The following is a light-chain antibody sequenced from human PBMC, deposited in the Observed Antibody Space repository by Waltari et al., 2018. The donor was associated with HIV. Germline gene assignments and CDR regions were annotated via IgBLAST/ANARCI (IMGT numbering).Light chain of an antibody. Sequence: DIQMSQSASSRSASVGDRGTITCRASQSIGNYLNWDQQKAGEAPKLLIHTASRLHTGIPSRFSASGSGTDFTLTIRSLQPEDFATYFCQHSYNTPRTFGPGTRVHV. CDR3: QHSYNTPRT. J-gene: IGKJ3*01. V-gene: IGKV1-39*01. CDR1: QSIGNY. CDR2: TAS.